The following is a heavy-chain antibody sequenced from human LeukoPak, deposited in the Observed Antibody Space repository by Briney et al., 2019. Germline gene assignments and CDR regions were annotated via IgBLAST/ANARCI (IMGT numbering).Heavy chain of an antibody. CDR1: GGSISSYY. J-gene: IGHJ4*02. CDR2: IYYSGST. Sequence: SETLSLTCTVSGGSISSYYWSWIRQPPGKGLEWIGYIYYSGSTNYNPSLKSRVTISVDTSKNQFSLKLSSVTAADTAVYYCASMGYDILTGYYLDYWGQGTLVTVSS. CDR3: ASMGYDILTGYYLDY. D-gene: IGHD3-9*01. V-gene: IGHV4-59*12.